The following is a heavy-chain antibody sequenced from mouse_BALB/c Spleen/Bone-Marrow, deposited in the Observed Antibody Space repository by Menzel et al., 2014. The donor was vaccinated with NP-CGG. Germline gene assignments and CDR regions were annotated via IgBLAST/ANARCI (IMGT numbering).Heavy chain of an antibody. J-gene: IGHJ4*01. CDR2: IRNKAYGYTT. CDR1: GFTFTDYY. Sequence: EGKLVESGGGLVQPGGSLRLSCTTSGFTFTDYYMSWVRQPPGKALEWLAFIRNKAYGYTTEYSASVRGRFTISRDNSQSILYLQMNTLRAEDSATYYCARFPMDYWGQGTSVTVSS. CDR3: ARFPMDY. V-gene: IGHV7-3*02.